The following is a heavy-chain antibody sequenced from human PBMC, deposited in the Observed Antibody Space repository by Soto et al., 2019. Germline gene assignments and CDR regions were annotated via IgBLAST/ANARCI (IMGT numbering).Heavy chain of an antibody. CDR1: GYTFTSYG. CDR2: ISAYNGNT. J-gene: IGHJ6*02. CDR3: ARYYYGSGSSEQHYHQFYGMDV. V-gene: IGHV1-18*01. D-gene: IGHD3-10*01. Sequence: ASVKVSCKASGYTFTSYGISWVRQAPGQGLEWMGWISAYNGNTNYAQKLQGRVTMTTDTSTSTAYMELRSLRSDDTAVYYCARYYYGSGSSEQHYHQFYGMDVWGQGTTVTVSS.